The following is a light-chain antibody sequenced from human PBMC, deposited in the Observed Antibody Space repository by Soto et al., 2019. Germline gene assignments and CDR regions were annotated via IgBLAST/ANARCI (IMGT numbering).Light chain of an antibody. J-gene: IGLJ3*02. V-gene: IGLV1-47*01. CDR3: AAWDDSMSGVV. CDR1: PSNLGSNF. Sequence: QSVLTQPASASGIPGPRGTISCSGSPSNLGSNFVYWYQQVPGAAPKLLISRHDQRPSGVPDRFPGSKSGTAASLALSGLRSADAADYHWAAWDDSMSGVVFGGGTQRTVL. CDR2: RHD.